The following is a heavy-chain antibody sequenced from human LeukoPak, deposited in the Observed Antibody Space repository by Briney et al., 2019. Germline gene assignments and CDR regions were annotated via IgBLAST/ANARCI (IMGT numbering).Heavy chain of an antibody. V-gene: IGHV3-48*03. D-gene: IGHD6-13*01. J-gene: IGHJ6*02. CDR1: GFTFSSYE. CDR3: ARDQHPGIAAAGTNYYYYYGMDV. CDR2: ISSSGSTI. Sequence: GGSLRLSCAASGFTFSSYEMNWVRQAPGKGLEWVSYISSSGSTIYYADSVKGRFTISRDNAKNSLYLQMNSLRAEDTAVYYCARDQHPGIAAAGTNYYYYYGMDVWGQGTTVTVSS.